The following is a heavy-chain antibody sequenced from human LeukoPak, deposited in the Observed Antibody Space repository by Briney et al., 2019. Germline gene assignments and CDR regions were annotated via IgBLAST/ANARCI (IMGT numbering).Heavy chain of an antibody. CDR1: GGSISNYY. Sequence: PSETLSLTCTVSGGSISNYYWSWIRQPPGKGLEWIAYINYSGSTNYNPSLKSRVTISVDTSKNQFSLKLSSVTAADTAVYYCARVFSYPLRAPFDPWGQGTLVTVSS. V-gene: IGHV4-59*01. CDR2: INYSGST. J-gene: IGHJ5*02. CDR3: ARVFSYPLRAPFDP. D-gene: IGHD3-3*01.